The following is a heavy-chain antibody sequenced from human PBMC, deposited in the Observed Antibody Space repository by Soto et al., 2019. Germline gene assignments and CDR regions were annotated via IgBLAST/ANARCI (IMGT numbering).Heavy chain of an antibody. CDR2: AWNHGIKE. V-gene: IGHV3-33*01. D-gene: IGHD3-22*01. Sequence: QVQLVESGGGVVQPGRSLRLSCAASGFTFRNYGLHWVRQAPGKGLEWVAVAWNHGIKEYYADSVKGRFTVSRDSYKNTLYLQVDGLGAEDTAVYYCGRDKDSNSRCSKFDYWGQGTLVTVSS. J-gene: IGHJ4*02. CDR1: GFTFRNYG. CDR3: GRDKDSNSRCSKFDY.